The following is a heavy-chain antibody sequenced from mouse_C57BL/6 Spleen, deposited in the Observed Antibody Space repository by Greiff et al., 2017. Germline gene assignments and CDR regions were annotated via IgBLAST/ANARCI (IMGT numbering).Heavy chain of an antibody. J-gene: IGHJ4*01. CDR2: ISYDGSN. CDR1: GYSITSGYY. CDR3: AREDYGYDETEYYYAMDY. Sequence: EVHLVESGPGLVKPSQSLSLTCSVTGYSITSGYYWNWLRQFPGNKLEWMGYISYDGSNNYNPSLKNRISITRDTSKTQFFLMLNSVTTEDTATYYCAREDYGYDETEYYYAMDYWGQGTSVTVSS. V-gene: IGHV3-6*01. D-gene: IGHD2-2*01.